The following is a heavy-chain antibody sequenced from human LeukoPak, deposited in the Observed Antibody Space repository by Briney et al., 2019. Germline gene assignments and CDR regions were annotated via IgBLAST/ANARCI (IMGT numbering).Heavy chain of an antibody. CDR2: ISYDGSNK. D-gene: IGHD2-15*01. CDR1: GFTFSSYA. J-gene: IGHJ4*02. Sequence: GGSLRLSCAASGFTFSSYAMHWVRQAPGKGLEWVAVISYDGSNKYYADSVKGRFTISRDNSKNTLYLQMNSLRAEDTAVYYCATSNPHCSGGSCYSRGGFDYWGQGTLVTVSS. CDR3: ATSNPHCSGGSCYSRGGFDY. V-gene: IGHV3-30*04.